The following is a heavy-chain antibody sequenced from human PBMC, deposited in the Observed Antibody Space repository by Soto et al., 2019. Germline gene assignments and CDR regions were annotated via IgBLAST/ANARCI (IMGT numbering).Heavy chain of an antibody. J-gene: IGHJ6*02. CDR2: IIPIFGTA. CDR3: ARKPSRGSYYYYYGMDV. V-gene: IGHV1-69*13. CDR1: GGTFSSYA. Sequence: SVKVSCKASGGTFSSYAISWVRQAPGQGLECMGGIIPIFGTANYAQKFQGRVTITADESTSTAYMELSSLRSEDTAVYYCARKPSRGSYYYYYGMDVWGQGTTVTVSS. D-gene: IGHD3-10*01.